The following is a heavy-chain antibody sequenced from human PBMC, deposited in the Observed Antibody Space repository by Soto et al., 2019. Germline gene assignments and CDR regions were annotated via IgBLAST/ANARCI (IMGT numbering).Heavy chain of an antibody. D-gene: IGHD3-10*01. CDR2: IRQDGGAQ. Sequence: EVQLVESGGGLAQPGGSLRLSCVASGFTFTTYWMSWVRQAPGKGLEWVANIRQDGGAQYYVDSVKGRFTISRDNVKNSVYLQRDSLRAEDTAVYYCVRGGHGSGSYLGSYWGQGILVTVSS. CDR3: VRGGHGSGSYLGSY. V-gene: IGHV3-7*03. J-gene: IGHJ4*02. CDR1: GFTFTTYW.